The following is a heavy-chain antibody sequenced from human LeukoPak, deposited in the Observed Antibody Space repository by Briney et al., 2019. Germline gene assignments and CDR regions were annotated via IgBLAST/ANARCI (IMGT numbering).Heavy chain of an antibody. Sequence: PSETLSLTRIVSGGSIRSHYWSWVRQPPGKGLEWIGYIYYSGNANYNPSLKSRVTISVDTSKNQFSLKVNSMSAADTAVYYCASMTTVTSFDYWGQGTLVTVSS. CDR2: IYYSGNA. J-gene: IGHJ4*02. D-gene: IGHD4-17*01. V-gene: IGHV4-59*11. CDR1: GGSIRSHY. CDR3: ASMTTVTSFDY.